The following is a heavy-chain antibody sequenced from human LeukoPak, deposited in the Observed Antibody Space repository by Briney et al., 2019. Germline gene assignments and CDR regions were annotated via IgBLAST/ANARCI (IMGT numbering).Heavy chain of an antibody. CDR3: ASDLTIFGVVIKAAEYFQH. CDR1: GYTFTSYG. J-gene: IGHJ1*01. CDR2: INPNSGGT. V-gene: IGHV1-2*02. D-gene: IGHD3-3*01. Sequence: ASVKVSCKASGYTFTSYGISWVRQAPGQGLEWMGWINPNSGGTNYAQKFQGRVTMTRDTSISTAYMELSRLRSDDTAVYYCASDLTIFGVVIKAAEYFQHWGQGTLVTVSS.